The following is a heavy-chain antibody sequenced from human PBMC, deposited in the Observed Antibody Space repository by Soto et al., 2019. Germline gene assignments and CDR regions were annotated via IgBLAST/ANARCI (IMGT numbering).Heavy chain of an antibody. Sequence: GGSLRLSCAASGFTFSSYGMHWVRQAPGKGLEWVAVISYDGSNKYYADSVKGRFTISRDNSKNTLYLQMNSLRAEDTAVYYCAKEAGYCSGGSCPMDVWGQGITVTVSS. V-gene: IGHV3-30*18. CDR3: AKEAGYCSGGSCPMDV. J-gene: IGHJ6*02. CDR1: GFTFSSYG. D-gene: IGHD2-15*01. CDR2: ISYDGSNK.